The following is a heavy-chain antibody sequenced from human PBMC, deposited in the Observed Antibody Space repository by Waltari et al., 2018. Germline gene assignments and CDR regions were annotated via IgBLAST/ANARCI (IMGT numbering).Heavy chain of an antibody. J-gene: IGHJ4*02. V-gene: IGHV2-5*01. CDR3: AHRPGYGSGSYYHPLFDY. Sequence: QITLKESGPTLVKPTQTLTLTCTFSGFSPSTSGVGVGWIRQPPGKALEWLALIYWNDDKRYSPSLKSRLTITKDTSKNQVVLTMTNMDPVDTATYYCAHRPGYGSGSYYHPLFDYWGQGTLVTVSS. CDR1: GFSPSTSGVG. CDR2: IYWNDDK. D-gene: IGHD3-10*01.